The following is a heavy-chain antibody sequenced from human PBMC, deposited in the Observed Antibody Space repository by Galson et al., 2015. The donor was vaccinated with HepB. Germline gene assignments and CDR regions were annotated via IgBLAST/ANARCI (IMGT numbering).Heavy chain of an antibody. V-gene: IGHV3-30*02. D-gene: IGHD4-23*01. J-gene: IGHJ3*02. Sequence: SLRLSCAASGFAFSGYAMHWVRQAPLKGLEWVAYISYDETTKHYADSVKGRFTISRDNSKDTLYLQLNSLRTEDTAVYYCATVAWVVTSGFDTWSQGTMVTVSS. CDR1: GFAFSGYA. CDR2: ISYDETTK. CDR3: ATVAWVVTSGFDT.